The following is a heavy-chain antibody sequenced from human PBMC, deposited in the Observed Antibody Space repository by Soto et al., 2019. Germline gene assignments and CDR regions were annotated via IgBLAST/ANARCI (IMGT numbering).Heavy chain of an antibody. CDR2: ISGYDGNT. J-gene: IGHJ4*02. V-gene: IGHV1-18*01. CDR1: GYTFTSYG. D-gene: IGHD3-10*01. CDR3: ARHNSQWPNWFDAYY. Sequence: AASVKVSCKASGYTFTSYGISWVRQAPGEGLEWVGWISGYDGNTDYAHKFRGRVTMTTDTSTNTAYMDLRSLRSDDTAVYYCARHNSQWPNWFDAYYWGQGILVTVSS.